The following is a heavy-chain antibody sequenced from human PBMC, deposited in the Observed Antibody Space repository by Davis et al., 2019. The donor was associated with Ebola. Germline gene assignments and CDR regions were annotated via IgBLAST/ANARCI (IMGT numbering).Heavy chain of an antibody. D-gene: IGHD6-13*01. V-gene: IGHV4-39*01. CDR3: AALIAAAPY. J-gene: IGHJ4*02. CDR2: IYYSGTT. Sequence: SETLSLTCTVSGGSIITSSYYWGWIRQPPGKGLEWIGSIYYSGTTYYNPSLKSRVTISVDTSKNQFSLKLSSVTAADTAVYYCAALIAAAPYWGQGTLVTVSS. CDR1: GGSIITSSYY.